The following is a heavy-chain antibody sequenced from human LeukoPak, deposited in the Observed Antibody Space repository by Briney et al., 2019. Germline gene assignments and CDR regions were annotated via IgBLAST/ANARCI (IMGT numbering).Heavy chain of an antibody. CDR1: GLTFSKSA. Sequence: GASVTPFRAPSGLTFSKSAMSWVRQPPGKGLEWVSAVSGRDDNTYYAPSVKGWPTISRDNCKITLYLQMDSQRAEDTAVYYGAKWGDYDILSGYFDSDYWGERTRDSVSS. D-gene: IGHD3-9*01. CDR3: AKWGDYDILSGYFDSDY. CDR2: VSGRDDNT. J-gene: IGHJ4*02. V-gene: IGHV3-23*01.